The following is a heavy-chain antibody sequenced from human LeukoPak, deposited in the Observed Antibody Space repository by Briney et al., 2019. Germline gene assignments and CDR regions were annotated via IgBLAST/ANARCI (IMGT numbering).Heavy chain of an antibody. Sequence: GRSLRLSCAASGFTFSSYGMHWVRQAPGKGLEWVAVISYDGSNKYYADSVKGRFTISRDNSKNTLYLQMNSLRAEDTAVHYCAKDALVLEQWLDGYNWFDPWGQGTLVTVSS. J-gene: IGHJ5*02. CDR2: ISYDGSNK. CDR3: AKDALVLEQWLDGYNWFDP. V-gene: IGHV3-30*18. CDR1: GFTFSSYG. D-gene: IGHD6-19*01.